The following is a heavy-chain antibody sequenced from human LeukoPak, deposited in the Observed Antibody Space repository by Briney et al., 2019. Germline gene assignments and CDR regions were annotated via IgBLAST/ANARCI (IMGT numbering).Heavy chain of an antibody. D-gene: IGHD4-17*01. CDR1: GFTFSSYS. V-gene: IGHV3-21*01. CDR3: ARERRTVTDFDY. CDR2: ISSSSSYI. J-gene: IGHJ4*02. Sequence: GGSLRLSCAASGFTFSSYSMNWVRQAPGKGLEWVSSISSSSSYIYYADSVKGRFTISRDNAKNPLYPQMNSLRAEDTAVYYCARERRTVTDFDYWGQGTLVTVSS.